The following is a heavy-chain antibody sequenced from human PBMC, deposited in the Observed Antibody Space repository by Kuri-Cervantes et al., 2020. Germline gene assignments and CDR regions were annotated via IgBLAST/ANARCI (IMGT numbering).Heavy chain of an antibody. Sequence: SLRLSCGACGFTCSSYGMHRICWAPGKGLEWVGFIGSNAYGGTTEYAESVKGRLTISRDDSKSIAYLQMNSLKTEDTAVYYCTRERNSGDGDRCPDFPVLGDCYPGGYDAFDIWGQGTMVTVSS. CDR2: IGSNAYGGTT. CDR3: TRERNSGDGDRCPDFPVLGDCYPGGYDAFDI. D-gene: IGHD2-21*01. V-gene: IGHV3-49*03. CDR1: GFTCSSYG. J-gene: IGHJ3*02.